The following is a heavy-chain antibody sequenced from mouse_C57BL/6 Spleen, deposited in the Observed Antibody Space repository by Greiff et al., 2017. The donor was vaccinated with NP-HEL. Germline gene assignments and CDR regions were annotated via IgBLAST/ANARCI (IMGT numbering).Heavy chain of an antibody. V-gene: IGHV14-3*01. CDR1: GFTFTNTY. CDR2: IDPAKGNT. CDR3: YKGSSHYFDY. D-gene: IGHD1-1*01. Sequence: EVQLVESVAELVRPGASVKLSCTASGFTFTNTYMHWVKQRPEQGLEWIGRIDPAKGNTKYAPKFQGKATITADTSSNTAYLQISGVTSDDTTTCYGYKGSSHYFDYWGQGTTLTVSS. J-gene: IGHJ2*01.